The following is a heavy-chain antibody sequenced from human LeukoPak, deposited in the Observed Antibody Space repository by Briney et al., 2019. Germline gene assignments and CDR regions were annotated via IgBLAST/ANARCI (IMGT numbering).Heavy chain of an antibody. J-gene: IGHJ4*02. D-gene: IGHD5-18*01. CDR1: GFTFSSYV. V-gene: IGHV3-23*01. CDR2: LSSSGGDT. CDR3: ARDRSYGSFDF. Sequence: GGSLRLSCEVSGFTFSSYVMSWVRQAPGKGLEWVSALSSSGGDTSYEDSVKGRFTISRDNTKNALYLQMNSLTAEDTALYHCARDRSYGSFDFWGQGTLVTVSS.